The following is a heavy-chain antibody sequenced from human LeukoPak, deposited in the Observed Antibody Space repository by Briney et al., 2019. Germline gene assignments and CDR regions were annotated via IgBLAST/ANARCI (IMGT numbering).Heavy chain of an antibody. CDR2: IKQDGSEK. J-gene: IGHJ6*04. CDR1: GFTFSSYW. CDR3: ARDSFGVVPLMDV. V-gene: IGHV3-7*01. Sequence: PGGSLRLSCAASGFTFSSYWMSWVRQAPGKGLEWVANIKQDGSEKYYVDSVKGRFTISRDNAKNSLYLQMNSLGAEDTAVYYCARDSFGVVPLMDVWGKGTTVTVSS. D-gene: IGHD3-3*01.